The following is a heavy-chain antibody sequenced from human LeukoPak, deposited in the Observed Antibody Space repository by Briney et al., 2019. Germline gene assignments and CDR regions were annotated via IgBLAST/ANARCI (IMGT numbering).Heavy chain of an antibody. Sequence: ASVKVSCKASGYTFTNYAVNWVRQAPGQGLEWMGWINTNTGNPTYAQGFTGRFVFSLDTSVSTAFLQISSLKAEDTAVYYCARVSSGWYSDYWGQGTLVTVSP. V-gene: IGHV7-4-1*02. CDR1: GYTFTNYA. D-gene: IGHD6-19*01. J-gene: IGHJ4*02. CDR3: ARVSSGWYSDY. CDR2: INTNTGNP.